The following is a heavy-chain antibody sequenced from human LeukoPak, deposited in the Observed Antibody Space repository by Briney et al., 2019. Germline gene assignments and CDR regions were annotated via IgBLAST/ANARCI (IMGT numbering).Heavy chain of an antibody. D-gene: IGHD3-16*02. CDR1: GYTFTSYA. V-gene: IGHV1-3*01. CDR2: INAGNGNT. Sequence: GASVKVSCKASGYTFTSYAMHWVRQAPGQRLEWMGWINAGNGNTKYSQEFQDRVAITRDTSASTAYMELSSLRSDDTAVYFCAREAYVWGNSRQKKNYFDYWGQGTLVTVSS. CDR3: AREAYVWGNSRQKKNYFDY. J-gene: IGHJ4*02.